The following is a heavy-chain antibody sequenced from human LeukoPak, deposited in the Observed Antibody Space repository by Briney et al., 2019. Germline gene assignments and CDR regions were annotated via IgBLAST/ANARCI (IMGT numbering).Heavy chain of an antibody. V-gene: IGHV4-4*07. J-gene: IGHJ4*02. Sequence: SETLSLTCTVSGVSISSYYWSWIRQPAGEGLEWIGRISTSGSTNFNPSLKSRVTMSVDTSKNHFSLNLSSVTAADTAVYYCARDFDYWGQGTLVTASS. CDR2: ISTSGST. CDR3: ARDFDY. CDR1: GVSISSYY.